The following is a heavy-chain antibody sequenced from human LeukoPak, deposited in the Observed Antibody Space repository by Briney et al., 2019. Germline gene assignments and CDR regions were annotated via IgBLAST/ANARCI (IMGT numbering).Heavy chain of an antibody. CDR3: ARVMSAAVWRSYGSYYYYYYMDI. CDR2: IKQDGSEK. CDR1: GFTFSSYW. V-gene: IGHV3-7*01. D-gene: IGHD6-25*01. Sequence: GGSLRLSCAASGFTFSSYWMSWVRQAPGKGLEWVANIKQDGSEKYSVDSVKGRFTISRDNAKNSLYMQMNSLRAEDTAVYYCARVMSAAVWRSYGSYYYYYYMDIWGKGTTVTVSS. J-gene: IGHJ6*03.